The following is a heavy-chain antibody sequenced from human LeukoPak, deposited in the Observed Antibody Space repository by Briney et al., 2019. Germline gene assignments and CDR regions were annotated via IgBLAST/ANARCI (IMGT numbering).Heavy chain of an antibody. CDR2: IYHSGST. CDR1: GYSISSGYY. CDR3: ARHVLRGNSFHYFDY. V-gene: IGHV4-38-2*01. J-gene: IGHJ4*02. D-gene: IGHD4-23*01. Sequence: SETLSLTCAVSGYSISSGYYWGWIRQPPGKGLEWIGSIYHSGSTYYNPSLKSRVTISVDTSKHQFSLKLSSVTAADTAVYYCARHVLRGNSFHYFDYWGQGTLVTVSS.